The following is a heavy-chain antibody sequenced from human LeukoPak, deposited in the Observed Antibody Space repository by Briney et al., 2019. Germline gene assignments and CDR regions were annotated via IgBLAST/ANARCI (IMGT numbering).Heavy chain of an antibody. CDR3: TTTTSIAARGHFDY. J-gene: IGHJ4*02. Sequence: GGSLRLSCAASGFTFSNAWMSWVRQAPGKGLEWVGRIKSKTDGGTTDYAAPVKGRFTTSRDDSKNTLYLQMNSLKTEDTAVYYCTTTTSIAARGHFDYWGQGTLVTVSS. CDR1: GFTFSNAW. V-gene: IGHV3-15*01. D-gene: IGHD6-6*01. CDR2: IKSKTDGGTT.